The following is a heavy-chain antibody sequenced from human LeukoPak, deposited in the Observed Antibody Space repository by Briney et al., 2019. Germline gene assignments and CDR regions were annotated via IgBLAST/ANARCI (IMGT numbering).Heavy chain of an antibody. Sequence: GGSLRLSCAASGFTFDDYAMHWVRQAPGKGLEWVSLISGDGASTYYADSVKGRFTISRDNSKNSQYLQMNSLRTEDTALYYCAKVSKRGIIPIDCWGQGTLVTVSS. CDR1: GFTFDDYA. CDR2: ISGDGAST. J-gene: IGHJ4*02. D-gene: IGHD3-10*01. CDR3: AKVSKRGIIPIDC. V-gene: IGHV3-43*02.